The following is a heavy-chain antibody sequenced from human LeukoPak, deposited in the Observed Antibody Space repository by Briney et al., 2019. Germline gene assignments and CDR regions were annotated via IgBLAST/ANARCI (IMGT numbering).Heavy chain of an antibody. J-gene: IGHJ4*02. CDR3: ARAETSYYYGSGTYYFDY. Sequence: ASVKVSRKASGYTFTGYYMHWVRQAPGQGLEWMGWIDPNSGGTNYAQKFQGRVTMTRDTSISTAYMELSRLRSDDTAVYYCARAETSYYYGSGTYYFDYWGQGTLVTVSS. D-gene: IGHD3-10*01. V-gene: IGHV1-2*02. CDR1: GYTFTGYY. CDR2: IDPNSGGT.